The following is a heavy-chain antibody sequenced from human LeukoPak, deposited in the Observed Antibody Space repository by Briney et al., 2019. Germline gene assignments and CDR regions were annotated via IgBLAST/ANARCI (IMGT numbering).Heavy chain of an antibody. CDR2: INADGSAT. CDR1: GITFSSYG. V-gene: IGHV3-23*01. Sequence: GGSLRLSCAASGITFSSYGLSWVRQAPGKGLEWVSAINADGSATYYADSVKGRFTVYRDNSKNTLYLQMNSLRADDRAVYYCAIWFGEFLWGQGTPVIVSS. D-gene: IGHD3-10*01. CDR3: AIWFGEFL. J-gene: IGHJ4*02.